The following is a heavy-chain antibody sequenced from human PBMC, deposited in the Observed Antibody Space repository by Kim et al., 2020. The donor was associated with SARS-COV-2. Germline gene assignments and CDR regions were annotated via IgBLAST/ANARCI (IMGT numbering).Heavy chain of an antibody. V-gene: IGHV5-10-1*01. D-gene: IGHD3-10*01. CDR3: ARTLNYYGSGSSFDY. J-gene: IGHJ4*02. Sequence: PSFQGHVTSSADKSISTAYLQWSSLKASDTAMYYCARTLNYYGSGSSFDYWGQGTLVTVSS.